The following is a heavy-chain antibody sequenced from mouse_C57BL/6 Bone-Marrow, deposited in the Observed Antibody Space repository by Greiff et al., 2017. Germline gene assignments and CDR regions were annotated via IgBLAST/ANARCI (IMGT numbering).Heavy chain of an antibody. CDR3: ARSGDSSGPWFAY. CDR1: GYTFTDYY. Sequence: EVQLQQSGPELVKPGASVKISCKASGYTFTDYYMNWVKQSHGKSLEWIGDINPNNGGTSYNQKFKGKATLTVDKSSSTAYMELRSLTSEDSAVYYCARSGDSSGPWFAYWGQGTLVTVSA. J-gene: IGHJ3*01. CDR2: INPNNGGT. D-gene: IGHD3-2*02. V-gene: IGHV1-26*01.